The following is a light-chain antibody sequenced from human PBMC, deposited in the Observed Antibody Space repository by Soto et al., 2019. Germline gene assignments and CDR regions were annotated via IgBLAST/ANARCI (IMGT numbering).Light chain of an antibody. J-gene: IGKJ1*01. Sequence: DIQRTQSPSTLSGSVGDRVTIAFRASQTISSWLAWYQQKPGKAPKLLIYKASTLKSGVPSRFSGSGSGTEFTLTISSLQPDDFETYYCQQYNSYSEAFGQGTKVDIK. CDR2: KAS. CDR1: QTISSW. V-gene: IGKV1-5*03. CDR3: QQYNSYSEA.